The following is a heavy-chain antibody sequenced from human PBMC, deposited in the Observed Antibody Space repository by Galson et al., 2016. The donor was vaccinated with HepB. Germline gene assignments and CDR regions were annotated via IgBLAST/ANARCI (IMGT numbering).Heavy chain of an antibody. J-gene: IGHJ4*02. Sequence: PALVKPTQTLTLTCTFSGFSLTTTGVCVGWIRQPPGKALEWLALIDWNDDKYYSTSLKTRLTISKDTSKNQVVLTMTNVDPVDTATYYCARIVGLGDTGGYWNYFDYWGPGTLVTVSS. V-gene: IGHV2-70*01. CDR1: GFSLTTTGVC. D-gene: IGHD3-22*01. CDR3: ARIVGLGDTGGYWNYFDY. CDR2: IDWNDDK.